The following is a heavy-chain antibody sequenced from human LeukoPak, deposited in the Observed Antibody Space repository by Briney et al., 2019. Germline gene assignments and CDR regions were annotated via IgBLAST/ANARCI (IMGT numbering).Heavy chain of an antibody. CDR1: GGSISSGDYY. CDR2: IYYSGST. J-gene: IGHJ5*02. Sequence: SETLSLTCTVSGGSISSGDYYWSWIRQPPGKGLEWIGYIYYSGSTYYNPSLKSRVTISVDTSKNQFSLKLSSVTAADTAVYYCARTDQGNWFDPWGQGTLVTVSS. CDR3: ARTDQGNWFDP. V-gene: IGHV4-30-4*01. D-gene: IGHD2-2*01.